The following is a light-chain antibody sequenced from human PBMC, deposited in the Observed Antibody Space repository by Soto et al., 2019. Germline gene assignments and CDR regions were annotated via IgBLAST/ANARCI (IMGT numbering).Light chain of an antibody. J-gene: IGLJ2*01. CDR2: EVT. CDR3: SSYTSRSTVL. CDR1: SNDVGAFNY. V-gene: IGLV2-14*01. Sequence: QSALTQPASVSGSPGQSITISCTGTSNDVGAFNYVSWYQQHPGKAPKLVVFEVTNRASGVSNRFSGSKSGNTASLTISELQAEDEADYYCSSYTSRSTVLIGGGTKVTVL.